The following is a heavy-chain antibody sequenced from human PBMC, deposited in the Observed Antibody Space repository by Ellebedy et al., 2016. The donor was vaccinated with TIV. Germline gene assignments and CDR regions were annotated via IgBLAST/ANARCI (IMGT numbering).Heavy chain of an antibody. D-gene: IGHD4-23*01. CDR3: ARPLTDPLVSHDYYYAMDV. CDR2: IIPIFGTA. J-gene: IGHJ6*02. CDR1: GVTFSYYA. V-gene: IGHV1-69*13. Sequence: SVKVSXXASGVTFSYYAVSWVRQAPGQGLEWMGGIIPIFGTANYAQRFQGRVTITADESTSTAYMELTSLRSEDTAIYYCARPLTDPLVSHDYYYAMDVWGQGTTVTVSS.